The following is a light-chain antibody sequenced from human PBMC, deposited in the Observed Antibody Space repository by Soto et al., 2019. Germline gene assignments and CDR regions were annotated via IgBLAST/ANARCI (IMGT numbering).Light chain of an antibody. Sequence: DIQMTQSPSSLSASMGDRVSITCRASQSIGTDLNWYQQKPGKAPKLLIYGASTLQGGVPSRFSGSVSGTEFTLTISSLQPGDLATHFCQQTYSTPWTFGQGTKVDI. J-gene: IGKJ1*01. CDR2: GAS. V-gene: IGKV1-39*01. CDR3: QQTYSTPWT. CDR1: QSIGTD.